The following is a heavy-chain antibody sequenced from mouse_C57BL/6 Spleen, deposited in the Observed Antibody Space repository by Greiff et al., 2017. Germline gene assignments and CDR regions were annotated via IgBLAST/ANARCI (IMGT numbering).Heavy chain of an antibody. CDR1: GYTFTDYN. V-gene: IGHV1-22*01. CDR3: ARSMESPSYYYAMDY. D-gene: IGHD2-3*01. Sequence: EVKLVESGPELVKPGASVKMSCKASGYTFTDYNMHWVKQSHGKSLEWIGYINPNNGGTSYNQKFKGKATLTVNKSSSTAYMDLRSLTSEDSAVYYCARSMESPSYYYAMDYWGQGTSVTVSS. CDR2: INPNNGGT. J-gene: IGHJ4*01.